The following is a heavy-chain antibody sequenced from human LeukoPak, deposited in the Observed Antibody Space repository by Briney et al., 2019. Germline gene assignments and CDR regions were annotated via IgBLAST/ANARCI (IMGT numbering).Heavy chain of an antibody. J-gene: IGHJ4*02. Sequence: SETLSLTCTVSGGSVSGGSYYWSWIRQHPGKGLEWIGYIYYSGSTYYNPSLKSRVTISVDTSKNQFSLKLSSVTAADTAVYYCARVLDYDSSGYYSEWGQGTLVTVSS. CDR2: IYYSGST. V-gene: IGHV4-31*03. CDR1: GGSVSGGSYY. D-gene: IGHD3-22*01. CDR3: ARVLDYDSSGYYSE.